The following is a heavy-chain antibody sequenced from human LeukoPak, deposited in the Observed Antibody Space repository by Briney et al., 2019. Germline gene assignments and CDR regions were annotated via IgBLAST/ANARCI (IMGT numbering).Heavy chain of an antibody. CDR1: GGSFSGYY. V-gene: IGHV4-34*01. Sequence: SETLSLTCAVYGGSFSGYYWSWIRQPPGKGLEWIGEINHSGSTNYNPSLKSRVTISLDTSKTQFSLKLSSVTAADTAVYYCASAGESARYFDYWGQGTLVTVSS. D-gene: IGHD2-21*01. CDR3: ASAGESARYFDY. J-gene: IGHJ4*02. CDR2: INHSGST.